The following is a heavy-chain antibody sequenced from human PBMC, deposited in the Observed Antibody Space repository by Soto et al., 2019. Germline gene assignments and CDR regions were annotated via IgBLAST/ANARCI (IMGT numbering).Heavy chain of an antibody. Sequence: ASVKVSCKASGYTFTSCYMHWVRQAPGQGLEWMGIINPSGGSTSYAQKFQGRVTMTRDTSTSTVYMELSSLRSEDTAVYYCARDRTTFPLPWFGEIDFHSRGEGPPVTVSS. V-gene: IGHV1-46*03. CDR2: INPSGGST. J-gene: IGHJ4*02. D-gene: IGHD3-10*01. CDR3: ARDRTTFPLPWFGEIDFHS. CDR1: GYTFTSCY.